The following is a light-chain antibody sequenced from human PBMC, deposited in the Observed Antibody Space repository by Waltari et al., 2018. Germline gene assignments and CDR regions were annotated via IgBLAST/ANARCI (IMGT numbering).Light chain of an antibody. V-gene: IGKV3-20*01. CDR2: GAS. CDR3: QMYVRLPVT. J-gene: IGKJ1*01. Sequence: EIVLTQSPGTLSLYPGEGATLPCRASQSVGRSLVWYQQRPGRAPRLLIYGASSRATGIPDRFTGSGSGTDFSLTISRLEPEDFAVYYCQMYVRLPVTFGQGTKVEI. CDR1: QSVGRS.